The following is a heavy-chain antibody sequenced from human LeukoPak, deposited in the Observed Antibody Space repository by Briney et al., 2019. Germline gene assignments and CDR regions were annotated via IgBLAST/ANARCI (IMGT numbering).Heavy chain of an antibody. V-gene: IGHV4-39*01. Sequence: SETLSLTCTVSGGSISSSSYYWGWIRQPPGKGLEWIGSIYYSGSTYYDPSLKSRVTISVDTSKNQFSLKLSSVTAADTAVYYCARHGGSVLPWFGELEDYYGMDVWGQGTTVTVSS. CDR3: ARHGGSVLPWFGELEDYYGMDV. J-gene: IGHJ6*02. CDR1: GGSISSSSYY. CDR2: IYYSGST. D-gene: IGHD3-10*01.